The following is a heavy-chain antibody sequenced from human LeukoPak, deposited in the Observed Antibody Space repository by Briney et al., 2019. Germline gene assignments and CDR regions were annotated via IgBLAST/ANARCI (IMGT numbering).Heavy chain of an antibody. J-gene: IGHJ4*02. CDR1: GFTFSSYA. CDR3: ASRTAVVVAATPSPDY. CDR2: ISYDGSNK. V-gene: IGHV3-30*04. D-gene: IGHD2-15*01. Sequence: PGRSLRLSCAASGFTFSSYAMHWVRQAPGKGLEWVAVISYDGSNKYYADSVKGRFTISRDNSKNTLYLQMNSLRAEDTAVYYCASRTAVVVAATPSPDYWGQGTLVTVSS.